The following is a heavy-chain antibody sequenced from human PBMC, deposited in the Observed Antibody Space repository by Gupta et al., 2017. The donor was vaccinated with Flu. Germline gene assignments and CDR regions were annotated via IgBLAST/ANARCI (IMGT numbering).Heavy chain of an antibody. Sequence: QVHLQESGPGVLKPSQTLSLACAVSGGSISTRFFYWSWIRQHPTKGLEWIGYIYHTGTTYYNPSLKTRVTLSVDTSKNNFSLNLRSVTAADTAVYFCARVAWIESTGDYYYDSWGQGTLVTVSS. V-gene: IGHV4-31*11. CDR1: GGSISTRFFY. J-gene: IGHJ4*02. D-gene: IGHD2-21*02. CDR2: IYHTGTT. CDR3: ARVAWIESTGDYYYDS.